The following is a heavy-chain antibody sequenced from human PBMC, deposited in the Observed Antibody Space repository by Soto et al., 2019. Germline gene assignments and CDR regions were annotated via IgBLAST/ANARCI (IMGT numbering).Heavy chain of an antibody. D-gene: IGHD3-9*01. CDR2: ISSSGSTI. CDR1: GFTFSSYE. Sequence: GGSLRLSCAASGFTFSSYEMNWVRHAPGKGLEWVSYISSSGSTIYYADSVKGRFTISRDNAKNSLYLQMNSLRAEDTAVYYCARMGSLRYFDWLPAGGTDYWGQGTLVTVSS. CDR3: ARMGSLRYFDWLPAGGTDY. J-gene: IGHJ4*02. V-gene: IGHV3-48*03.